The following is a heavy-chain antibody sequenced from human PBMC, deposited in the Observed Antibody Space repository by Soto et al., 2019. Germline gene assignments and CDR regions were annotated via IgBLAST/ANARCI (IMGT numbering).Heavy chain of an antibody. V-gene: IGHV3-30*18. J-gene: IGHJ4*02. D-gene: IGHD3-22*01. CDR1: GFTFSSYG. CDR3: AKDHAAGYYDSSGGYSQITDY. CDR2: ISYDGSNK. Sequence: QVQLVESGGGVVQPGRSLRLSCAASGFTFSSYGMHWVRQAPGKRLEWVAVISYDGSNKYYADSVKGRFTISRDNSKNTLYLQMNSLRAEDTAVYYWAKDHAAGYYDSSGGYSQITDYWGQGTLVTVAS.